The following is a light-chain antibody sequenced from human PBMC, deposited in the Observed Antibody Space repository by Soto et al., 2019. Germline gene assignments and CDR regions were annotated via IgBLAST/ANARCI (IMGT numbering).Light chain of an antibody. CDR2: GNS. CDR3: QSYDSSLSSGVV. Sequence: QSVLTQPPSVSGAPGQRVTISCTGSSSNIGAGYDVHWYQQLPGTAPKLLIYGNSNRPSGVPDRFSGSKSGTSASLAITGLQAEDEAYYYCQSYDSSLSSGVVFGGGTKLTVL. CDR1: SSNIGAGYD. J-gene: IGLJ2*01. V-gene: IGLV1-40*01.